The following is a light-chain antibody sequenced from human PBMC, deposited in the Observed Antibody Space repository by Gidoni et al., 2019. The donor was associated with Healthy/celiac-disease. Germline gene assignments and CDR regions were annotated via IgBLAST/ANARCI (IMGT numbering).Light chain of an antibody. CDR2: DVS. Sequence: QSALTQPASVSGSPGQSITISCTGTSSDVGGYKYAYWYQQHPGKAPKRMIYDVSKRPSVVSKRFSGSKSGNTASLTISGLQAEDEADYYCSSYTSSSTPLVGGGTKLTVL. J-gene: IGLJ2*01. V-gene: IGLV2-14*01. CDR1: SSDVGGYKY. CDR3: SSYTSSSTPL.